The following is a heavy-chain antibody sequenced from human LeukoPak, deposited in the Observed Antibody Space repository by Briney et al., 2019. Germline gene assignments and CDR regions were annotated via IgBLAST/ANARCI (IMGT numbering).Heavy chain of an antibody. Sequence: ASVKISCKLSGYTFKDYYIYWVQQAPGKGLEWMGLLNPEDGKAMYTTKFQGRVTLSADTSTDTAYMELVSLRSEDTAVYYCATDCSSTICYKFSPECWGQGTLVIVSS. CDR1: GYTFKDYY. CDR3: ATDCSSTICYKFSPEC. D-gene: IGHD2-2*02. V-gene: IGHV1-69-2*01. CDR2: LNPEDGKA. J-gene: IGHJ4*02.